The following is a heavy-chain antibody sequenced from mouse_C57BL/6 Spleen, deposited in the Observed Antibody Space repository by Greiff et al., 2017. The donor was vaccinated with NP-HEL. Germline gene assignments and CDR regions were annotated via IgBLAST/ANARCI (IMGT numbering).Heavy chain of an antibody. CDR2: INPNNGGT. V-gene: IGHV1-26*01. D-gene: IGHD2-4*01. CDR3: ARRDYDGDYYAMDY. CDR1: GYTFTDYY. Sequence: VQLQQSGPELVKPGASVKISCKASGYTFTDYYMNWVKQSHGKSLEWIGDINPNNGGTSYNQKFKGKATLTVDKSSSTAYMELRSLTSEDSAVYYCARRDYDGDYYAMDYWGQGTSVTVSS. J-gene: IGHJ4*01.